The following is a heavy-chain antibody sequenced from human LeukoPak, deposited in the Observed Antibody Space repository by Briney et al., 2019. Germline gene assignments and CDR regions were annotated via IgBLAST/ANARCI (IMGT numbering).Heavy chain of an antibody. J-gene: IGHJ4*02. CDR3: GRTGVIPAAHFDY. Sequence: KPSETLSLTCAVYGGSFSGYYWSWIRQPPGKGLEWIGEINHSGSTNYNPSLKSRVTISVDTSKNQFSLKLSSVTAADTAVYYCGRTGVIPAAHFDYWGQGTLVTVSS. CDR1: GGSFSGYY. CDR2: INHSGST. D-gene: IGHD2-2*01. V-gene: IGHV4-34*01.